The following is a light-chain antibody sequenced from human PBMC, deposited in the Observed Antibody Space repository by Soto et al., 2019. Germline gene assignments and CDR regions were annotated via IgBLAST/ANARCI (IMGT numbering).Light chain of an antibody. CDR1: SSDIGGYDS. J-gene: IGLJ1*01. V-gene: IGLV2-8*01. Sequence: QSALTQSPSASGSPGQSVTISCTGTSSDIGGYDSVSWYQQHPGKAPKVMIYDVSKRPSGVPDRFSGSKSGNTASLTVSALQAEDEAAYYCSSYAGSTNFYVFGTGTKVTVL. CDR2: DVS. CDR3: SSYAGSTNFYV.